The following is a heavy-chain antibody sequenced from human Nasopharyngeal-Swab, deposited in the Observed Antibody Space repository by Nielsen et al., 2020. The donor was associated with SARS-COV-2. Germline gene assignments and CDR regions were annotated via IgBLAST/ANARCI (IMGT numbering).Heavy chain of an antibody. J-gene: IGHJ6*03. Sequence: GESLKISCAASGFTFSSYAMSWVRQAPGKGLEWVSAVSGSGTTTYYADSVKGRFTISRDNSKNTLYLQMNSLRAEDTAVYYCATDALDYNKGYYYYYYMDVWGKGTTVTVSS. D-gene: IGHD4-11*01. V-gene: IGHV3-23*01. CDR2: VSGSGTTT. CDR1: GFTFSSYA. CDR3: ATDALDYNKGYYYYYYMDV.